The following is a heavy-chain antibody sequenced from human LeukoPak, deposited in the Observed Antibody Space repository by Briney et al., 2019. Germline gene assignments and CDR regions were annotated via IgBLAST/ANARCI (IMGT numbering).Heavy chain of an antibody. Sequence: GGSLRLSCGASGFTFGSFAMYWVRQAPGKGLDWIAGIFGSGGSPHYANSVKGRFTISRDNSKNTVYLQINSLRAEDTAVYYCGKTTAGYSSGQKPAWPVDYWGQGTLVTVSS. CDR1: GFTFGSFA. CDR2: IFGSGGSP. J-gene: IGHJ4*02. D-gene: IGHD5-18*01. CDR3: GKTTAGYSSGQKPAWPVDY. V-gene: IGHV3-23*01.